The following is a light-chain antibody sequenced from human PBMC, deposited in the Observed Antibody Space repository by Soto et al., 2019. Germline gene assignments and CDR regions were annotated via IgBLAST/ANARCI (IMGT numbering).Light chain of an antibody. CDR2: RNN. CDR3: AAWDVRLSGWV. Sequence: QSVLTQQPSASGTPGQRVTISCAGSSYNLGSNYVYWYQQLPGTAPKLLIYRNNQRPSGVPDRFSGSKSGTSASLAISGLRSDDEADYYCAAWDVRLSGWVFGGGTKVTVL. J-gene: IGLJ3*02. CDR1: SYNLGSNY. V-gene: IGLV1-47*01.